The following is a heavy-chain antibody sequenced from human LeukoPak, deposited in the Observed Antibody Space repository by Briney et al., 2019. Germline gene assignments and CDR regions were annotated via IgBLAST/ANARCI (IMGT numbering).Heavy chain of an antibody. V-gene: IGHV1-69*05. CDR2: VIPIFGTA. CDR3: ASGSPGYSSSWQPDAFDI. D-gene: IGHD6-13*01. J-gene: IGHJ3*02. CDR1: GGTFSSYA. Sequence: SVKVSCKASGGTFSSYAISWVRQAPGQGLEWMGGVIPIFGTANYAQKFQGRVTITTDESTSTAYMELSSLRSEDTAVYYCASGSPGYSSSWQPDAFDIWGQGTMVTVSS.